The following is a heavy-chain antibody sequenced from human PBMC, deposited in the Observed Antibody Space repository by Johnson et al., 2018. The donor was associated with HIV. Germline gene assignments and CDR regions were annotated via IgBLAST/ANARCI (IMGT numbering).Heavy chain of an antibody. Sequence: QVQLVESGGGVVQPGRSLRLSCAASGFTFSSYGMHWVRQAPGKGLEWVAVISYDGSNKYYADSVKGRFTISRDNSKNTLYLQMNSLRADDTAVYYCARAYSYGAFDIWGQGTRVTVSS. CDR2: ISYDGSNK. CDR1: GFTFSSYG. V-gene: IGHV3-30*03. CDR3: ARAYSYGAFDI. D-gene: IGHD5-18*01. J-gene: IGHJ3*02.